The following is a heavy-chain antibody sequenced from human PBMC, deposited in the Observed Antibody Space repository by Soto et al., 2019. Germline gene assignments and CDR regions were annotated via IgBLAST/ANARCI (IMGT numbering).Heavy chain of an antibody. D-gene: IGHD6-13*01. J-gene: IGHJ4*02. CDR2: IWYDGSNK. V-gene: IGHV3-33*01. CDR3: ARTYSTSRPFDY. CDR1: GFTFSSYG. Sequence: QVQLVESGGGVVQPGRSLRLSCAASGFTFSSYGMHWVRQAPGKGLEWVAVIWYDGSNKYYADSVKGRFTISRDNSKNTLYLQMNSLRAEDTGVYYCARTYSTSRPFDYWGQGTLVTVSS.